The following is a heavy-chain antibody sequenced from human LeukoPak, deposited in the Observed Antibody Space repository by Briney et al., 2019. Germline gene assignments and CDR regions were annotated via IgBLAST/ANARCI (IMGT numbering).Heavy chain of an antibody. D-gene: IGHD2-2*01. Sequence: PGGSLRLSCAVSGFIFSDYYMSWFRQAPGKGLEWVSYISSSGSTIYYADPIKGRFTISRDNTKNSLYLQMSSLRAEDTAVYYCARAGRGTSQCCWYGLDVWGQGTTVTVSS. V-gene: IGHV3-11*01. CDR1: GFIFSDYY. CDR3: ARAGRGTSQCCWYGLDV. J-gene: IGHJ6*02. CDR2: ISSSGSTI.